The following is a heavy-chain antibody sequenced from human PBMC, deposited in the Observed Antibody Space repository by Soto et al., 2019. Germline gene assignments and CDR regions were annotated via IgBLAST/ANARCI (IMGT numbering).Heavy chain of an antibody. CDR3: AKDLAASRGMDV. D-gene: IGHD6-13*01. J-gene: IGHJ6*02. Sequence: GGSLRLSCAASGFTFSSYGMHWVRQAPGKGLEWVAVISYDGSNKYYADSVKGRLTISRDNSKNTLYLQMNSLRAEDTSVYDCAKDLAASRGMDVWGQGTTVTVSS. CDR1: GFTFSSYG. V-gene: IGHV3-30*18. CDR2: ISYDGSNK.